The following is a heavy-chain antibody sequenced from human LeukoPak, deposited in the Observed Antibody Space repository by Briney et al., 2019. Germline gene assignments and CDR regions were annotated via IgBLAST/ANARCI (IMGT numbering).Heavy chain of an antibody. Sequence: PERSLRLSCAASGFKFNTYGMHWVRQAPGKGLEWVAVISFDANNKFYADSVKGRFTISRDNSKNTLYLQMNSLRPEDTAVYYCAKGGGTGYSSSWYSNWGQGTLVTVSS. D-gene: IGHD6-13*01. CDR3: AKGGGTGYSSSWYSN. V-gene: IGHV3-30*18. CDR2: ISFDANNK. CDR1: GFKFNTYG. J-gene: IGHJ4*02.